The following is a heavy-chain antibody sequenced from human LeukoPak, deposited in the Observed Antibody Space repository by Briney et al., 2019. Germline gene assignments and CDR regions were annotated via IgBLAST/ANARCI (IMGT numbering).Heavy chain of an antibody. CDR3: ARSRLLPDDYFDY. J-gene: IGHJ4*02. CDR1: GGSISSGGYY. V-gene: IGHV4-31*02. Sequence: SQTLSLTWTVSGGSISSGGYYWSWIRQHPGKGLEWIGYIYYSGSTYYNPSLKSRVTISVDTSKNQFSLKLSSVTAADTAVYYCARSRLLPDDYFDYWGQGTLVTVSS. CDR2: IYYSGST. D-gene: IGHD2-15*01.